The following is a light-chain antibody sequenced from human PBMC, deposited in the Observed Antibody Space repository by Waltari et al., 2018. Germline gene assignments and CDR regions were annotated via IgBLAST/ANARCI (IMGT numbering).Light chain of an antibody. Sequence: DIQMTQSPSSLSASVGDRVTITCRASQSISSYLNWYQQKPGKAPKILIYGASSLQSGVSARFSGSGSGTDFTLTISSLQPEDFATYYCQQSYSTPLTFGGGPRWRSN. J-gene: IGKJ4*01. CDR3: QQSYSTPLT. CDR1: QSISSY. CDR2: GAS. V-gene: IGKV1-39*01.